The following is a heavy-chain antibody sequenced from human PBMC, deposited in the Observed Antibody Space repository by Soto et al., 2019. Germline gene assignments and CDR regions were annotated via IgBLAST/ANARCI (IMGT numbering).Heavy chain of an antibody. CDR2: FDPEDGET. V-gene: IGHV1-24*01. Sequence: ASVKVSCKVSGYTLTELSMHWVRQAPGKGLEWMGGFDPEDGETIYAQKFQGRVTMTEDTSTDTAYMELSSLRSEDTAVYYCATDHAVFGVVNFYGMDVWGQGTTVTVSS. J-gene: IGHJ6*02. CDR1: GYTLTELS. D-gene: IGHD3-3*01. CDR3: ATDHAVFGVVNFYGMDV.